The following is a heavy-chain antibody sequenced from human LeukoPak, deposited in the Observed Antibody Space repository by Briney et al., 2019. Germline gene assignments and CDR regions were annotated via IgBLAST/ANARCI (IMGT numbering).Heavy chain of an antibody. CDR2: ISDSGGST. CDR1: GFTFSSYA. D-gene: IGHD5-18*01. V-gene: IGHV3-23*01. Sequence: GGSLRLSCAASGFTFSSYAMSWVRQAPGKGLEGVSAISDSGGSTYYADSVRGRFTISRDNSKNTLYLQMNSLRAEDTAVYYCAKDSGYSYGYTSAFDIWGQGTMVTVSS. CDR3: AKDSGYSYGYTSAFDI. J-gene: IGHJ3*02.